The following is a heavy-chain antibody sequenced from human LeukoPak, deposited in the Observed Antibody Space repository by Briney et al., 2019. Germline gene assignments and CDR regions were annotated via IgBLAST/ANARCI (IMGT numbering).Heavy chain of an antibody. V-gene: IGHV1-18*01. CDR2: ISAYNGNT. CDR1: GYTLTSYG. CDR3: ARNGAFRCSSTSCLYYFDY. J-gene: IGHJ4*02. Sequence: ASVKVSCKASGYTLTSYGISWVRQAPGQGLEWMGWISAYNGNTNYAQKLQGRVTMTTDTSTSTAYMELRSLRSDDTAVYYCARNGAFRCSSTSCLYYFDYWGQGTLVTVSS. D-gene: IGHD2-2*01.